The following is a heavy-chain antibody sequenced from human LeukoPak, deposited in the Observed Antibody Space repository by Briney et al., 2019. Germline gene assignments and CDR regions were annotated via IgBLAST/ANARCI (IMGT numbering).Heavy chain of an antibody. J-gene: IGHJ5*02. V-gene: IGHV4-4*07. D-gene: IGHD3-10*01. CDR3: ARHLPLSWFGELRGHWFDP. Sequence: SETLSLTCTVSGGSISSYYWSWIRQPAGKGLEWIGRIYTSGSTNYNPSLKSRVTMSVDTSKNQFSLKLSSVTAADTAVYYCARHLPLSWFGELRGHWFDPWGRGTLVTVSS. CDR1: GGSISSYY. CDR2: IYTSGST.